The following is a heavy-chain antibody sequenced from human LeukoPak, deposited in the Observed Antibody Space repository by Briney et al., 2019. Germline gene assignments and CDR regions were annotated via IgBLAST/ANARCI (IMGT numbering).Heavy chain of an antibody. CDR3: ARQSYGEQLVGY. J-gene: IGHJ4*02. CDR2: IYPGDSDT. D-gene: IGHD6-6*01. CDR1: GYSFTSYW. Sequence: GESLKISCQASGYSFTSYWIAWVRQMPGKGLECMGIIYPGDSDTRYMPSFQGQVTISADKSISTAYLQWSSLKASDTAMYYCARQSYGEQLVGYWGQGTLVTVSS. V-gene: IGHV5-51*01.